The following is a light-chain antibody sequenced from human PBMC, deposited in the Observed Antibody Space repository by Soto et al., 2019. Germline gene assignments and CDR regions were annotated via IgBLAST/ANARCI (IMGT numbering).Light chain of an antibody. CDR3: CSYAGSVV. V-gene: IGLV2-23*01. CDR2: EGS. CDR1: SSDVGSYNL. J-gene: IGLJ2*01. Sequence: QSALTQPASVSGSPGQSITISCTGTSSDVGSYNLVSWYQQHPGKAPKLMIYEGSKRPSGVSNRFSGSKSGNTASLTISGLQAVDEADYYCCSYAGSVVFGGGTHLTVL.